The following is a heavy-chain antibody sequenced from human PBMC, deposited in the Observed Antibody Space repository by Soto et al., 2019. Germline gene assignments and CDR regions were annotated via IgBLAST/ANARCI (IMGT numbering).Heavy chain of an antibody. CDR2: IIPISGTA. CDR1: GGTFSSYA. D-gene: IGHD2-2*01. Sequence: QVQLVQSGAEVKKPGSSVKVSCKASGGTFSSYAISWVRQAPGQGLEWRGGIIPISGTANYAQKFQGRVTITADESTSTVYMELSSLRSEDTDVYFCARSQGSRTSLEIYYCYYYGMDVWGQGTTVTVSS. CDR3: ARSQGSRTSLEIYYCYYYGMDV. J-gene: IGHJ6*02. V-gene: IGHV1-69*01.